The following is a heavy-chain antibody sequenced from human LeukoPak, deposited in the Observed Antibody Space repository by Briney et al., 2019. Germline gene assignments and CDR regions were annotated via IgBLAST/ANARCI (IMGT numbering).Heavy chain of an antibody. CDR2: INNDGRST. D-gene: IGHD3-22*01. CDR1: GFAFSTYT. V-gene: IGHV3-74*01. J-gene: IGHJ4*02. CDR3: ARDGGDSSGYYWGLGY. Sequence: EGSLRLSCAASGFAFSTYTIHWVRQVPGEGLMWVSRINNDGRSTTYADSVKGRFTISRDNAKDTLYLQMNSLRPEDTAVYYCARDGGDSSGYYWGLGYWGQGTLVTVSS.